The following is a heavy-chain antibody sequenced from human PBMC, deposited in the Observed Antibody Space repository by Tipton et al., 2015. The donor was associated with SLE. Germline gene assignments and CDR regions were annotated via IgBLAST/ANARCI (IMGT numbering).Heavy chain of an antibody. V-gene: IGHV3-23*03. J-gene: IGHJ4*02. D-gene: IGHD1-26*01. CDR2: TYRGGTT. CDR3: ARDRVVGAEGGGYYLDY. Sequence: AVSGFTFSSHAMSWVRQAPGKGLEWVSVTYRGGTTYYVDSVRGRFTISRDDSKNTLYLQMDSLTAEDTAVYYCARDRVVGAEGGGYYLDYWGQGTLVTVSS. CDR1: GFTFSSHA.